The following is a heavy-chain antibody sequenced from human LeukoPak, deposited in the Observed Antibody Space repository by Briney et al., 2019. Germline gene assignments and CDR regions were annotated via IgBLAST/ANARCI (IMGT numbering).Heavy chain of an antibody. J-gene: IGHJ4*02. V-gene: IGHV3-23*01. CDR1: GFTFSSYA. D-gene: IGHD6-19*01. Sequence: GGSLRLSCAASGFTFSSYAMSWVRQAPGKGLEWVSAISGSGGSTYYADSVKGRFTISRDNSKNTVYLQMNSLRAEDTAVYYCARERNLEIAVAGTIFDYWGQGTLVTVSS. CDR3: ARERNLEIAVAGTIFDY. CDR2: ISGSGGST.